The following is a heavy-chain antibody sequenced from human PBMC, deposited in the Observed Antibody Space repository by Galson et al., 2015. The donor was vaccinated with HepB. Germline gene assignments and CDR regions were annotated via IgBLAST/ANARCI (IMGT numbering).Heavy chain of an antibody. D-gene: IGHD6-6*01. V-gene: IGHV1-18*01. CDR2: ISTNSSNK. CDR3: ARDARYAFEM. Sequence: SVKLSCKASGYTFTRNGIRWVRQAPGQGLEWMGWISTNSSNKYYAQKFQDRLIITTDRSTNTTYMELKSLTSDDTAFYYCARDARYAFEMWGQGTMVTVS. CDR1: GYTFTRNG. J-gene: IGHJ3*02.